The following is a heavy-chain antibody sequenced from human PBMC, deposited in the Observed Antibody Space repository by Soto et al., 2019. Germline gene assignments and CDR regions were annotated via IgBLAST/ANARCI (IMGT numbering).Heavy chain of an antibody. CDR3: ARSAVVWTAGLHY. J-gene: IGHJ4*02. V-gene: IGHV1-2*02. CDR2: INPNSGGT. CDR1: GYTFTGYY. Sequence: ASVKVSCKASGYTFTGYYMHWVRQAPGQGLEWMGWINPNSGGTNYAQKFQGRVTMTRDTSISTAYMELSRLRSDDTAVYYCARSAVVWTAGLHYLRKGTMITFAS. D-gene: IGHD2-21*02.